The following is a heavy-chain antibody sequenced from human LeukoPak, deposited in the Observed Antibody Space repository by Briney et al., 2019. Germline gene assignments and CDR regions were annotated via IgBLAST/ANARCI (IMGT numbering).Heavy chain of an antibody. D-gene: IGHD3-3*01. Sequence: ASVKVSCKASGYTFTSYYMHWVRQAPGKVLEWMEIINPSGGSTSYAQKFQGRVTMTRDTSTSTVYMELSSLRSEDTAVYYCARDFSRGYDFWSGRTEVCFDPWGQGTLVTVSS. J-gene: IGHJ5*02. CDR3: ARDFSRGYDFWSGRTEVCFDP. CDR2: INPSGGST. CDR1: GYTFTSYY. V-gene: IGHV1-46*01.